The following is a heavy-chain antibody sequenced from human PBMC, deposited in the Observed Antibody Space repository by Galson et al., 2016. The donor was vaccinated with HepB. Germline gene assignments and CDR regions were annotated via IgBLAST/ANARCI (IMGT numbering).Heavy chain of an antibody. CDR2: IHNSGST. CDR3: ACIDSSAYYHHIDY. CDR1: GDSISNYY. J-gene: IGHJ4*01. D-gene: IGHD3-22*01. V-gene: IGHV4-59*01. Sequence: SETLSLTCKFSGDSISNYYWTWIRQPPGKGLEWIGYIHNSGSTNYNPSLQSRVTISVDTSKKQFSLKLSSVTAADTAVYYCACIDSSAYYHHIDYWGQGTLVTVSS.